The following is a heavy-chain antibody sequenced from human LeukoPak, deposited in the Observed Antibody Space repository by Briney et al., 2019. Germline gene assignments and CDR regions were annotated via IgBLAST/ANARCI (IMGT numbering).Heavy chain of an antibody. CDR3: ARLNDYISSFDP. CDR2: IYTSGST. CDR1: GGSITSYY. V-gene: IGHV4-4*09. J-gene: IGHJ5*02. Sequence: SETLSLTCTVSGGSITSYYWSWIRQPPGKGLEWIGYIYTSGSTKYNPSLKSRVTMSVDTSKNQFSLKLNSMTAADTAVYYCARLNDYISSFDPWGQGTLVTVSS. D-gene: IGHD6-6*01.